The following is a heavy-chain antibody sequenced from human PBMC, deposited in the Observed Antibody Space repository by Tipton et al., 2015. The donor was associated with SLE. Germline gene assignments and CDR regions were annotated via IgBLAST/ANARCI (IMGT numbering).Heavy chain of an antibody. CDR1: GFTVSSNY. CDR2: IYSGGST. CDR3: ARDLGRGYNWFDP. Sequence: SLRLSCAASGFTVSSNYMSWVRQAPGKGLEWVSVIYSGGSTYYADSGKGRFTISRDNSKNTLYLQMNSLRAEDTAVYYCARDLGRGYNWFDPWGQGTLVTVSS. J-gene: IGHJ5*02. D-gene: IGHD1-26*01. V-gene: IGHV3-66*02.